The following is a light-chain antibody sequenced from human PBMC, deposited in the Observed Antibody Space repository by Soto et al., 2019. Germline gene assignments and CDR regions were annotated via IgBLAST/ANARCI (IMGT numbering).Light chain of an antibody. J-gene: IGKJ4*01. V-gene: IGKV1-33*01. CDR3: QQYDSPPPT. CDR2: HAS. Sequence: DIQLTQSPLSLSASVGDRVTITCQASQGVGKFLNWFQQKSGEAPKLLIYHASHLESGVPVRFSGSGSGAAFTLTISSLQPEDVAPYYCQQYDSPPPTFGGATKVHMK. CDR1: QGVGKF.